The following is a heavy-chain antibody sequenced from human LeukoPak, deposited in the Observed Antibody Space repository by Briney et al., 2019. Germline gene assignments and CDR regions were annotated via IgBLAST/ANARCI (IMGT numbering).Heavy chain of an antibody. V-gene: IGHV4-59*01. CDR3: ARGTIAAAGTPHFDY. CDR2: IYYSGST. D-gene: IGHD6-13*01. J-gene: IGHJ4*02. Sequence: PSETLSLTCTVSGGSISSYYWSWIRQPPGKGLEWIGYIYYSGSTNYNPSLKSRVTISVDTSKNQFSLKLSSVTAADTAVYYCARGTIAAAGTPHFDYWGQGTLVTVSS. CDR1: GGSISSYY.